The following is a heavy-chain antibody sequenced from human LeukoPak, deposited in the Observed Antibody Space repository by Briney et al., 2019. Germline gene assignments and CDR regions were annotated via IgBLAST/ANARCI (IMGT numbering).Heavy chain of an antibody. Sequence: SETLSLTCAVYGGSFSGYYWSWLRQPPGKGLEWIGEINHSGSTNYNPSLTSRVTISVDTSKNQFSLTLSSVTAADTAVYYCARAPREAILTGYFLGFDYWGQGTLVTVSS. CDR1: GGSFSGYY. CDR3: ARAPREAILTGYFLGFDY. CDR2: INHSGST. J-gene: IGHJ4*02. V-gene: IGHV4-34*01. D-gene: IGHD3-9*01.